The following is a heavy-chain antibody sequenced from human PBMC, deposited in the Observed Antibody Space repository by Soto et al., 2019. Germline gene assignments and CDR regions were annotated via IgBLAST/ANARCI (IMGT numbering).Heavy chain of an antibody. CDR2: IKSNTDGGTT. J-gene: IGHJ6*02. V-gene: IGHV3-15*07. CDR1: GFTFSNAW. Sequence: PGGSRRLSCAASGFTFSNAWMNWVRQGPGKGREWGGSIKSNTDGGTTDYAAHVNGRFTISRDDSNNTRYLKMNSLKTDDKDVSYCNTSYADYYYGMDVWGQGTTVTVSS. D-gene: IGHD2-2*01. CDR3: NTSYADYYYGMDV.